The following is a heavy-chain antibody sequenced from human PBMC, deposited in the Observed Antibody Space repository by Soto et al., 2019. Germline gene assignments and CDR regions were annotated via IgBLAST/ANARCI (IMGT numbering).Heavy chain of an antibody. J-gene: IGHJ6*02. CDR1: GGTFSSYA. CDR2: IIPIFGTA. V-gene: IGHV1-69*13. D-gene: IGHD4-17*01. CDR3: ATTVVTRFWDFYYYYGMDV. Sequence: GASVKVSCKASGGTFSSYAISWVRQAPGQGLEWMGGIIPIFGTANYAQKFQGRVTITADESTSTAYMELSSLRSEDTAVYYCATTVVTRFWDFYYYYGMDVWGQGTTVTVSS.